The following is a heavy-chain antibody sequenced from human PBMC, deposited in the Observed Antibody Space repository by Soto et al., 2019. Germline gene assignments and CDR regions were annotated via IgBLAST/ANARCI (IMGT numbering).Heavy chain of an antibody. CDR3: ARNYDSSGYYPDW. Sequence: QVQLVESGGGLVKAGGSLRLSCAASGFSFCYYYMSWIRQAPGKGLEWVSHISSSSTYTNYADSVKGRFTVSRDNAKNSLYLQMNSLRAEDTAVYYCARNYDSSGYYPDWWGQGTLVTVSS. CDR2: ISSSSTYT. CDR1: GFSFCYYY. J-gene: IGHJ4*02. D-gene: IGHD3-22*01. V-gene: IGHV3-11*05.